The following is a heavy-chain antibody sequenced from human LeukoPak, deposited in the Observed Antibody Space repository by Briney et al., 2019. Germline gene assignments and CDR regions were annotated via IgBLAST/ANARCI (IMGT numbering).Heavy chain of an antibody. D-gene: IGHD4-11*01. CDR2: FDPEDGET. V-gene: IGHV1-24*01. Sequence: ASVKVSCKVSGYTLTELSMHWVRQAPGKGLEWMGGFDPEDGETIYAQKSQGRVTMTEDTSTDTAYMELSSLRSEDTAVYYCATVSVTDYYYYMDVWGKGTTVTVSS. CDR3: ATVSVTDYYYYMDV. J-gene: IGHJ6*03. CDR1: GYTLTELS.